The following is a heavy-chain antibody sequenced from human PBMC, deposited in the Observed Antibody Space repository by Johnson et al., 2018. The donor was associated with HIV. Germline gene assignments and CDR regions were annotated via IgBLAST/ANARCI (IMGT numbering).Heavy chain of an antibody. V-gene: IGHV3-30*04. CDR2: ISYDGSNK. CDR3: ALRDGYNYELDPVRHFDI. CDR1: GFTCSSYA. J-gene: IGHJ3*02. Sequence: QVQLVESGGGVVQPGRSLRLSCAASGFTCSSYAMHWVRQDPGKGLEWVAVISYDGSNKYYADSVKGRFTISRDNSKNTLYLQMNSLRAEDTAVYYCALRDGYNYELDPVRHFDIWGQGTMVTVSS. D-gene: IGHD5-24*01.